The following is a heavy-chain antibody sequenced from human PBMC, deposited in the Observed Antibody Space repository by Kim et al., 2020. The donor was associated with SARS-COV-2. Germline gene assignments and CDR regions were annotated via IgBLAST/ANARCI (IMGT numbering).Heavy chain of an antibody. V-gene: IGHV4-31*03. CDR3: AREIRSSGTRSVDY. Sequence: SETLSLTCTVSGGSISSGGYYWSWIRQHPGKGLEWIGYIYYSASTYYNPSLKSRVTISVDTSKNQFSLKLSSVTAADTAVYYCAREIRSSGTRSVDYWGQGTLVTVSS. D-gene: IGHD6-6*01. CDR1: GGSISSGGYY. J-gene: IGHJ4*02. CDR2: IYYSAST.